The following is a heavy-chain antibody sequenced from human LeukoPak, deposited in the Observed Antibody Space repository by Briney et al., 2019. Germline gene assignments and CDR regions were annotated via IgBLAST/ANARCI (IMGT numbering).Heavy chain of an antibody. Sequence: GGSLRLSCAASGFTFSNYAMSWVRQAPGKGLEWVSVIYSGGSTSYADSVKGRFSISRDNSKNTLYLQMNSLRAEETAVYYCARGPRGFDPWGQGTLVTVSS. J-gene: IGHJ5*02. CDR1: GFTFSNYA. CDR3: ARGPRGFDP. V-gene: IGHV3-53*01. CDR2: IYSGGST.